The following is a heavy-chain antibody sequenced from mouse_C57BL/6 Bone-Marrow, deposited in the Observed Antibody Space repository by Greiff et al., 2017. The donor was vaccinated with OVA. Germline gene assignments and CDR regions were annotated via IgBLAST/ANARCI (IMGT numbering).Heavy chain of an antibody. D-gene: IGHD2-5*01. CDR3: TRGGYYSNFYAMDY. J-gene: IGHJ4*01. CDR2: IYPGNSDT. CDR1: GYTFTSYW. V-gene: IGHV1-5*01. Sequence: EVQLQQSGTVLARPGASVKMSCKTSGYTFTSYWMHWVKQRPGQGLEWIGAIYPGNSDTSYNQKFKGKAKLTAVTSASTAYMELSSLTNEDSAVYYCTRGGYYSNFYAMDYWGQGTSVTVSS.